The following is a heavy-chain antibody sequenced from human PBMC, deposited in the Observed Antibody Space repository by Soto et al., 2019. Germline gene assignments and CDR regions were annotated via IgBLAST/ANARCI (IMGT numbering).Heavy chain of an antibody. Sequence: GGSLRLSCAASGLTFSSYAMSWVRQAPGKGLEWVSTISGSGGDTYYADSVEGRFTISRDNSKNTLFLQMNSLRAEDTAVYYCAKDLYGDYYFDYWGQGTLVTVS. CDR2: ISGSGGDT. V-gene: IGHV3-23*01. J-gene: IGHJ4*02. CDR3: AKDLYGDYYFDY. CDR1: GLTFSSYA. D-gene: IGHD4-17*01.